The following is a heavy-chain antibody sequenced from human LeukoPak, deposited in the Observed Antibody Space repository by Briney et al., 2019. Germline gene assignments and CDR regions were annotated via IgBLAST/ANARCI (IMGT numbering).Heavy chain of an antibody. D-gene: IGHD6-13*01. Sequence: PSETLSLTCTVSGGSISSYYWSWIRQPPGKGLEWIGYIYYSGSTNYNPSLKSRVTISVDTSKNQFSLKLSSVTAADTAVYYCARERPIAAAVHIRDYWGQGTLVTVSS. V-gene: IGHV4-59*01. J-gene: IGHJ4*02. CDR3: ARERPIAAAVHIRDY. CDR1: GGSISSYY. CDR2: IYYSGST.